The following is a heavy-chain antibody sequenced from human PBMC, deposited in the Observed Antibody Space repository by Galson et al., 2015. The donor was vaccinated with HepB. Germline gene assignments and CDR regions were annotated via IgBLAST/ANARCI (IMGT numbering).Heavy chain of an antibody. CDR1: GYTFTNYA. V-gene: IGHV1-3*01. CDR2: INAGYGDT. J-gene: IGHJ4*02. Sequence: SVKVSCKASGYTFTNYAMQWVRQAPGQRLDWMGWINAGYGDTRYSQKFQGRVTFTRDTSATTVYMELSSLRSEDTAVYYCARALTRLGSGSLLGYRGQGTLVTVSS. CDR3: ARALTRLGSGSLLGY. D-gene: IGHD3-10*01.